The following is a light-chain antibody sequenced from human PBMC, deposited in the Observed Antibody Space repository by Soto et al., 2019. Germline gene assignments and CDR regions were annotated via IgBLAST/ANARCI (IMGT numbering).Light chain of an antibody. V-gene: IGLV1-40*01. CDR3: QSYDSSLRGYV. CDR1: SSNIGAGYE. CDR2: ENN. Sequence: QSVLTQPPSVSEAPGQRVTISCTGSSSNIGAGYEAHWYQQVPGTAPKLLIYENNNRPSGVPDRFSGSKSGTSASLGITGLQAEDEAEYYCQSYDSSLRGYVFGTGTKLTVL. J-gene: IGLJ1*01.